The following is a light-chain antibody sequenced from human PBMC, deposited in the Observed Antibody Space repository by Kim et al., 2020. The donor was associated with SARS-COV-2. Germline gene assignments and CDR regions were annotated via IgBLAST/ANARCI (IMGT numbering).Light chain of an antibody. CDR3: HQYDKFPQT. CDR2: DAT. J-gene: IGKJ1*01. CDR1: QDINDY. V-gene: IGKV1-33*01. Sequence: ASIGDRVTITCQASQDINDYLDWYQQKPGKVPKLLIYDATRLETGVPSRFSGSGSGTYFTLTISSLQPEDIATYYCHQYDKFPQTFGQGTKVDIK.